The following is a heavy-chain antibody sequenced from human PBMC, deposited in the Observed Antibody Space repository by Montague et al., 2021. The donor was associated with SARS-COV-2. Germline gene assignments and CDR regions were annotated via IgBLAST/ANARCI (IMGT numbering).Heavy chain of an antibody. CDR3: ARDCYDYGSGSYQRWFDP. CDR1: GYSISSGYY. CDR2: IYRSGST. J-gene: IGHJ5*02. D-gene: IGHD3-10*01. Sequence: SETLSLTCTVSGYSISSGYYWGWIRQPPGKGLEWIGSIYRSGSTYYNPSLKSRVTISVDTSKNQLSLKLSSVTAADTAVYYCARDCYDYGSGSYQRWFDPWGQGTLVTVSS. V-gene: IGHV4-38-2*02.